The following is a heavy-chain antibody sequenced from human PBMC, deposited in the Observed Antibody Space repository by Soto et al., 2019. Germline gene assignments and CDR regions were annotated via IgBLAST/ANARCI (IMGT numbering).Heavy chain of an antibody. V-gene: IGHV1-69*02. J-gene: IGHJ3*02. CDR3: ATELPYLYSSGWYGSAFDI. D-gene: IGHD6-19*01. CDR2: IIPILGIA. CDR1: GGTFSSYT. Sequence: QVQLVQSGAEVKKPGSSVKVSCKASGGTFSSYTISWVRQAPGQGLEWMGRIIPILGIANYAQKFQGRGTITADKATSTGYMELSSLRSEETAVYYCATELPYLYSSGWYGSAFDIWGLGTMVTVSS.